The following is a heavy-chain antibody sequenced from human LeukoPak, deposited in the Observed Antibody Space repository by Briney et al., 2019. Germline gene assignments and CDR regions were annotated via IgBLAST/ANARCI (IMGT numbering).Heavy chain of an antibody. J-gene: IGHJ5*02. CDR1: GYTFTGYY. D-gene: IGHD3-16*01. V-gene: IGHV1-2*02. CDR3: ARETYVKNWFDP. CDR2: INPNSGGT. Sequence: ASVKVSCKASGYTFTGYYMHWVRQAPGQGLEWMGWINPNSGGTNYAQKFQGRVTMTRDTSISTAYMELSRLRPDDTAVYYCARETYVKNWFDPWGQGTLVTVSS.